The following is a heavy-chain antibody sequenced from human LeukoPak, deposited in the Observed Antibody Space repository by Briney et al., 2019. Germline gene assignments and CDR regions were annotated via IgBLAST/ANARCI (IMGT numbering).Heavy chain of an antibody. CDR1: GFIFSTYA. V-gene: IGHV3-11*04. D-gene: IGHD1-26*01. CDR2: IGSTI. J-gene: IGHJ6*03. Sequence: GGSLRLSCAASGFIFSTYAMSWIRQAPGKGLEWVSYIGSTIYYADSVKGRFTISRDNAKNSLYLQMNSLRAEDTAVYYCARDRGIVGTTGYYYMDVWGKGTTVTVSS. CDR3: ARDRGIVGTTGYYYMDV.